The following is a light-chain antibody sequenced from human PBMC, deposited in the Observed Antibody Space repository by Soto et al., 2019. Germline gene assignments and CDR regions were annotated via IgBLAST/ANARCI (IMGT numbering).Light chain of an antibody. CDR2: DLT. CDR3: SSYTSSNTYV. V-gene: IGLV2-14*03. CDR1: SSDVGGYNY. Sequence: QSVLTQPASVSGSPGQSITISCTGTSSDVGGYNYVSWYQQHPGKAPKLMIYDLTNRPSGVSNRFSGSKSGNTASLTISGLQADDEADYYCSSYTSSNTYVFGTGTQLTVL. J-gene: IGLJ1*01.